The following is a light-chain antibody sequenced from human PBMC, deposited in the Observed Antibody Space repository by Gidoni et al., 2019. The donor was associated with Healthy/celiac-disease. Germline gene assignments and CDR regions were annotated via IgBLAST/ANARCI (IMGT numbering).Light chain of an antibody. CDR3: QQYGSSPRT. CDR2: GAS. Sequence: EIVLTQSPGTLSLSPGERATLSCRASQSVSSSYLAWYQQKPGQAPRLRIYGASSRATGIPDRVSGRGSGTDFTLTISRLEPEDFAVYYCQQYGSSPRTFGQGTKVEIK. V-gene: IGKV3-20*01. J-gene: IGKJ1*01. CDR1: QSVSSSY.